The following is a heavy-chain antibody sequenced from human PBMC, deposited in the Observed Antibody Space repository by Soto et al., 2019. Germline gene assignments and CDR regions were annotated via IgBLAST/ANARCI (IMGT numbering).Heavy chain of an antibody. V-gene: IGHV1-69*02. CDR1: GDTFNFYF. CDR2: VDPIVSMS. D-gene: IGHD3-10*01. J-gene: IGHJ4*02. Sequence: QVQLVQSGAEVKRPGSSVMVSCKASGDTFNFYFINWLRQAAGVGLEWMGRVDPIVSMSNYAQKFQGRVTMTADKSTSTAYTKRGSLRSEDTAIYYCASSYGSGYRACDYWGQGALVTVSS. CDR3: ASSYGSGYRACDY.